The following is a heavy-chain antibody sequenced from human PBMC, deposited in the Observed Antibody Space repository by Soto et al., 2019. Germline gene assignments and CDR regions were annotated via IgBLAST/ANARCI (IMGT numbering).Heavy chain of an antibody. V-gene: IGHV3-7*01. D-gene: IGHD2-15*01. CDR1: GFTFSRYC. CDR2: IKQDGSEK. Sequence: SPILSCADSGFTFSRYCMSWVLQAPGKGLEWVANIKQDGSEKHYLDSVKGRFTIPRDNAKNSLYLQMNSLRGEETAVFSCAREGVAGGMDVWGKGSTVTVSS. J-gene: IGHJ6*04. CDR3: AREGVAGGMDV.